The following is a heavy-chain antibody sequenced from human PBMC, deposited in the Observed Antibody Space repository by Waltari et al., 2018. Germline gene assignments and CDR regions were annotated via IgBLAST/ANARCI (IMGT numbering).Heavy chain of an antibody. Sequence: EVQLVESGGGLCQPGGSLRHPCEASGFRLPTYWRSWVRQAPGKGLEWVANINTDGSEKYYVDSVKGRFTISRDDAEKTVHLQMNSLRAEDTAVYFCARDLTVIHPYYGMDVWGRGTTVTV. D-gene: IGHD4-17*01. CDR2: INTDGSEK. J-gene: IGHJ6*02. V-gene: IGHV3-7*01. CDR3: ARDLTVIHPYYGMDV. CDR1: GFRLPTYW.